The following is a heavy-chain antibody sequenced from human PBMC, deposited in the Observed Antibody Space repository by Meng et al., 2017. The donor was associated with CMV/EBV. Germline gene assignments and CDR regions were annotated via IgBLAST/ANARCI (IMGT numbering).Heavy chain of an antibody. CDR3: ARHSEEFYDYVWGSYRVLGIFDY. J-gene: IGHJ4*02. D-gene: IGHD3-16*02. Sequence: ASAKVSCKASGYTSIIYGISWVRQPPGQGLEWMGWTSAYNGNTNYVQKLQGSVTMTTDTSTSTPYMELRSLRSDDTAVYYCARHSEEFYDYVWGSYRVLGIFDYWGQGTLVTVSS. CDR1: GYTSIIYG. V-gene: IGHV1-18*01. CDR2: TSAYNGNT.